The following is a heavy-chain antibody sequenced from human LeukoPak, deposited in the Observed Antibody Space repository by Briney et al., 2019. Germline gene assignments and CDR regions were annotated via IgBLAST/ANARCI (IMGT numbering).Heavy chain of an antibody. CDR3: ASFNCGGDCYLDY. D-gene: IGHD2-21*02. J-gene: IGHJ4*02. CDR2: INPSGGST. CDR1: GGTFSSYA. V-gene: IGHV1-46*01. Sequence: ASVKVSCKASGGTFSSYAISWVRQAPGQGLEWMGIINPSGGSTSYAQKFQGRVTMTRDTSTSTVYMELSSLRSEDTAVYYCASFNCGGDCYLDYWGQGTLVTVSS.